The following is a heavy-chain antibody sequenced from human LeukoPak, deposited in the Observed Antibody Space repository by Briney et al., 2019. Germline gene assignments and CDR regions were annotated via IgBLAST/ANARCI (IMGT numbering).Heavy chain of an antibody. J-gene: IGHJ4*02. CDR2: INPNSGGT. V-gene: IGHV1-2*02. CDR3: ARDTVVTPDY. CDR1: GYTFTGHY. Sequence: ASVKVSCKASGYTFTGHYMHWVRQVAGQGLEWMGWINPNSGGTNYAQKFQGRVTMTRDTSISTAYMELSRLGCDDTAVYYCARDTVVTPDYWGQGTLVTVSS. D-gene: IGHD4-23*01.